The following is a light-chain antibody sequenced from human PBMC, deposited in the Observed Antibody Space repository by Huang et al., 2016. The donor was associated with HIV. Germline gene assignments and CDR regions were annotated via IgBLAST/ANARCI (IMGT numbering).Light chain of an antibody. CDR3: QQYYSSPQT. CDR1: QSVYSSSTSKDY. V-gene: IGKV4-1*01. J-gene: IGKJ1*01. Sequence: DIILTQSPDSLAVSLGERATLNCRSSQSVYSSSTSKDYMAWFQQKPGQPPRLLLFWASTREAGGPDRFSGSGSGTHFTLTIANLEAEDAAIYYCQQYYSSPQTVGQGTRVEVK. CDR2: WAS.